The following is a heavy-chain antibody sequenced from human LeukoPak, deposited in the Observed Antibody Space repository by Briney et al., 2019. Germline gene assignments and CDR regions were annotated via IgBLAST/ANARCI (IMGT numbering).Heavy chain of an antibody. D-gene: IGHD2-15*01. Sequence: GGSLRLSCAASGFTFSSYAMSWVRQAPGKGLEWVSAISCSGGSTYYADSVKGRFTISRDNSKNTLYLQMNSLRAEDTAVYYCAKDLSVVVVAADRYFDYWGQGTLVTVSS. V-gene: IGHV3-23*01. CDR3: AKDLSVVVVAADRYFDY. CDR2: ISCSGGST. CDR1: GFTFSSYA. J-gene: IGHJ4*02.